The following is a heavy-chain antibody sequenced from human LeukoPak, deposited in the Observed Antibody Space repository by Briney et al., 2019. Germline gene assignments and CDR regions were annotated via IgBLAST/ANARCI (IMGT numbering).Heavy chain of an antibody. V-gene: IGHV4-34*01. J-gene: IGHJ4*02. CDR2: INHSGST. CDR3: AXGGKQWLVKGFDY. Sequence: SETLSLTCAVYGGSFSGYYWSWIRQPPGKGLEWIGEINHSGSTNYNPSLKSRVTISVDTSKNQFSLKLSSVTAADTAVYYCAXGGKQWLVKGFDYWGQGTLVTVSS. D-gene: IGHD6-19*01. CDR1: GGSFSGYY.